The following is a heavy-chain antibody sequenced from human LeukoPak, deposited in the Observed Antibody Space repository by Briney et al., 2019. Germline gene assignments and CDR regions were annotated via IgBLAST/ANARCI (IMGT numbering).Heavy chain of an antibody. V-gene: IGHV3-7*04. D-gene: IGHD2-21*02. CDR1: GFTFSNYW. Sequence: GESLRLSCAASGFTFSNYWMTWVRQAPGKGLEWVANIKEDGSDKYYVDSVKDRFTISRDNAKNPLYLQMNSLRVEDTAVYFCARDQWRLFDYWGQGTLVAVSS. CDR2: IKEDGSDK. J-gene: IGHJ4*02. CDR3: ARDQWRLFDY.